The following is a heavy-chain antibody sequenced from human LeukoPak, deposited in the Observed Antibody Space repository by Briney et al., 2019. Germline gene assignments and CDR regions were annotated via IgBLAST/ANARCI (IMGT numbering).Heavy chain of an antibody. V-gene: IGHV3-48*04. CDR1: GFTFSSYS. CDR3: AKDTPLCYFDY. CDR2: ISSSSSTI. Sequence: SGGSLRLSCAASGFTFSSYSMNWVRQAPGKGLEWVSYISSSSSTIYYADSVKGRFTIPRVNAKNSLYLQMNSLRAEDTAVYYCAKDTPLCYFDYWGQGTLVTVSS. J-gene: IGHJ4*02. D-gene: IGHD3-16*01.